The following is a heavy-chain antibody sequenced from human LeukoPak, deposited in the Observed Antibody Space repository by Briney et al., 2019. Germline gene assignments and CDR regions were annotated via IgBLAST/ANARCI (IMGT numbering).Heavy chain of an antibody. J-gene: IGHJ1*01. CDR1: GGSISSGHYY. CDR3: ARTWAFSSGYPIEYFQH. CDR2: IYYSGST. Sequence: PSQTLSLTCTVSGGSISSGHYYWSWIRQPPGKSLEWIGSIYYSGSTYYNPSLKSRVTISVDTSKNQFSLKLSSVTAAYTAVYYCARTWAFSSGYPIEYFQHWGQGTLVTVSS. D-gene: IGHD3-22*01. V-gene: IGHV4-30-4*08.